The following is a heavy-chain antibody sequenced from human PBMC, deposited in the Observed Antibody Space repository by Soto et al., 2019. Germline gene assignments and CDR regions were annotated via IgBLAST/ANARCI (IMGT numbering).Heavy chain of an antibody. CDR3: ARDQVERYYDSSGYPNDAFDI. CDR1: GGTFSSYA. CDR2: IIPIFGTA. Sequence: ASVKVSCKASGGTFSSYAISWVRQAPGQGLEWMGGIIPIFGTANYAQKFQGRVTITADESTSTAYMELSSLRSEDTAVYYCARDQVERYYDSSGYPNDAFDIWGQGTMVTVSS. D-gene: IGHD3-22*01. J-gene: IGHJ3*02. V-gene: IGHV1-69*13.